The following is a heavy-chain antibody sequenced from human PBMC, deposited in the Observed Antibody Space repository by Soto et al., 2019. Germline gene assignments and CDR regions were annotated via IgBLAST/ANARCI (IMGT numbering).Heavy chain of an antibody. V-gene: IGHV3-66*01. D-gene: IGHD6-6*01. J-gene: IGHJ2*01. CDR1: GFTVSSNY. Sequence: LRLSCAASGFTVSSNYMSWVRQAPGKGLEWVSVIYSGGSTYYADSVKGRFAISRDNSKNTLYLQMNSLRAEDTAVYYCARDYSSSFYWYFDLWGRGTLVTVSS. CDR3: ARDYSSSFYWYFDL. CDR2: IYSGGST.